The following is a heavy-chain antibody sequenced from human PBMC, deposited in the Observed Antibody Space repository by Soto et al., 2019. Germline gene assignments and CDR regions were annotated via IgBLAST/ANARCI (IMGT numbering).Heavy chain of an antibody. V-gene: IGHV3-30-3*01. J-gene: IGHJ6*02. CDR2: ISYDGSNK. Sequence: SLRLSCAASGFTFSSYAMHWVRQAPGKGLEWVAVISYDGSNKYYADSVKGRFTISRDNSKNTLYLQMNSLRAEDTAVYYCARDDVLRFLEWFHAPHDYYYGMDVWGQGTTVTVSS. CDR3: ARDDVLRFLEWFHAPHDYYYGMDV. D-gene: IGHD3-3*01. CDR1: GFTFSSYA.